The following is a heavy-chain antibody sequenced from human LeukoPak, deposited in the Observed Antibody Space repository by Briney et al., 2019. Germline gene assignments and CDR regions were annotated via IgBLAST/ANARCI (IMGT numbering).Heavy chain of an antibody. V-gene: IGHV1-8*01. CDR1: GCTFTTYD. CDR2: MNPNSGST. CDR3: ARGRGSGHKENWFDP. J-gene: IGHJ5*02. D-gene: IGHD6-19*01. Sequence: ASVKVSCKASGCTFTTYDINWVRQATGQGLEWMGWMNPNSGSTGYTQKFQGRVTMTRNTSISTAYMELSSLRSEDTAVYYCARGRGSGHKENWFDPWGQGTLVTVSS.